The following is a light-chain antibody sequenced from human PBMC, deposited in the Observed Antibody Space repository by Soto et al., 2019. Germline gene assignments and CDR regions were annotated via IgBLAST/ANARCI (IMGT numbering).Light chain of an antibody. CDR2: SAS. J-gene: IGKJ1*01. Sequence: DIRMTQSPASLSASVGDRVTVTCRASQNIDKYLHWYQQKPGKAPNLLIFSASILQSGVPSRFIGSGSGTEFTLTISGLQPEDFETYYCQHTYSNSVTFGQGSKGDIK. CDR3: QHTYSNSVT. CDR1: QNIDKY. V-gene: IGKV1-39*01.